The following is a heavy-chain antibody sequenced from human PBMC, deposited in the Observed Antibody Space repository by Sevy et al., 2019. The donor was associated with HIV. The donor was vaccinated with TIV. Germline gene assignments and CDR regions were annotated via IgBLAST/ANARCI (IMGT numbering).Heavy chain of an antibody. Sequence: PSVKVSCKVSGYTLTELSMHWVRQAPGKGLEWMGGFDPEDGEKIYAQKFQGRVTMTEDTSTDTAYMELSSLRSEDTAVYYCATASSGLVDYYYYGMDVWGQGTTVTVSS. CDR1: GYTLTELS. J-gene: IGHJ6*02. CDR2: FDPEDGEK. CDR3: ATASSGLVDYYYYGMDV. V-gene: IGHV1-24*01. D-gene: IGHD2-8*02.